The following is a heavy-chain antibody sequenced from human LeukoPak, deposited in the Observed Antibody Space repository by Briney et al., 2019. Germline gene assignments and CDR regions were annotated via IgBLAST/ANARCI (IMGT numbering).Heavy chain of an antibody. V-gene: IGHV3-21*01. Sequence: PGGSLRLSCAASGFTFSSYSMNWVRQAPGKGLEWVSSISCSSSYIYYADSVRGRFTISRDNAKNSLYLQMNSLRAEDTAVYYCASFTHQSGYCSSTSCSPPAPVWGKGTTVTVSS. CDR3: ASFTHQSGYCSSTSCSPPAPV. J-gene: IGHJ6*04. CDR1: GFTFSSYS. D-gene: IGHD2-2*01. CDR2: ISCSSSYI.